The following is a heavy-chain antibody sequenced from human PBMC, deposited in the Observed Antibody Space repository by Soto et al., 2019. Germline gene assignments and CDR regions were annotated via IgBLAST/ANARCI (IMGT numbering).Heavy chain of an antibody. CDR1: GYSFTSYW. D-gene: IGHD1-20*01. J-gene: IGHJ5*02. CDR3: TKSFGFRITGYTRGHWCDR. Sequence: ESMPSSGKGSGYSFTSYWIGWVRQMPGKGLEWMGIIYPGDSDTRYSPSFQGQVTISADKSISTAYLQWSSLKASDTAMYYCTKSFGFRITGYTRGHWCDRCGQGSPVTVSA. CDR2: IYPGDSDT. V-gene: IGHV5-51*01.